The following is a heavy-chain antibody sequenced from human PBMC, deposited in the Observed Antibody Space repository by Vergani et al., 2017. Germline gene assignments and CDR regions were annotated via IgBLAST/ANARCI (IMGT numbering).Heavy chain of an antibody. V-gene: IGHV1-8*01. D-gene: IGHD5-18*01. J-gene: IGHJ5*02. Sequence: QVQLVQSGAEVKKPGASVKVSCKASGYTFTSYDINWVRQATGQGLEWMGWMNPNSGNTGDAQKFQGRVTMTRNNSISTAYMELSSLRSEDTAVFYCARRYTAMPRRNWFDPWGQGTLVTVSS. CDR1: GYTFTSYD. CDR3: ARRYTAMPRRNWFDP. CDR2: MNPNSGNT.